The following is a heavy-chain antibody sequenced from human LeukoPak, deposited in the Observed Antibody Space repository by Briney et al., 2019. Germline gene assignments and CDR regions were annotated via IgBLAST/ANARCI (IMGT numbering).Heavy chain of an antibody. V-gene: IGHV4-4*02. Sequence: PSETLSLTCAVSGGSITSLNWWSWIRQPPGKGLEFIGHIYYTGSTYYNPSLKSRVTISVDTSKSQFSLRLSSVTAADTAVYYCARLAGDYFDYWGQGTLVTVSS. CDR3: ARLAGDYFDY. J-gene: IGHJ4*02. CDR2: IYYTGST. CDR1: GGSITSLNW. D-gene: IGHD6-19*01.